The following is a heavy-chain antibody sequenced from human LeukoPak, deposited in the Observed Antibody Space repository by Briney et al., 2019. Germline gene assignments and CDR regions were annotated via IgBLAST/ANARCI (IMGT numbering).Heavy chain of an antibody. V-gene: IGHV4-31*03. Sequence: SETLSLTCTVSGGSISSGGYYWSWIRQHPGKGLEWIGYIHYSGSTHYNPSLKSRVTISGDTSKNQFSLNLNSVTAADTAVYYCARVFSQYYFDYWGQGTLVTVSS. CDR1: GGSISSGGYY. CDR3: ARVFSQYYFDY. CDR2: IHYSGST. J-gene: IGHJ4*02.